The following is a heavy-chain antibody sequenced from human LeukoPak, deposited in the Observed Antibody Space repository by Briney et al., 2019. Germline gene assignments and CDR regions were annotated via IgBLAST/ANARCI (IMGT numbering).Heavy chain of an antibody. J-gene: IGHJ6*02. CDR1: GFTFSSYE. Sequence: GGSLRLSCAASGFTFSSYEMNWVRQAPGKGLEWVSYISSSGSTIDYADSVKGRFTISRDNAKNSLYLQMNSLRAEDTAVYYCARRYYYYGMDVWGQGTTVTVSS. CDR3: ARRYYYYGMDV. CDR2: ISSSGSTI. V-gene: IGHV3-48*03.